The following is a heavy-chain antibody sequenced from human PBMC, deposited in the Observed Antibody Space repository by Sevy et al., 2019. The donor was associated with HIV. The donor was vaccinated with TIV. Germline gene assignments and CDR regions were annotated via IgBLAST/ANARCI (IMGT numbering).Heavy chain of an antibody. CDR1: GFTFSSYA. Sequence: GGSLRLSCAASGFTFSSYAMHWVRQAPGKGLEWVAVISYDGSNKYYADSVKGRFTISRDNSKNTLYLQMNSLRAEDTAVYYCARDSGHSGSYYIFDYWGQGTLVTVSS. V-gene: IGHV3-30-3*01. D-gene: IGHD1-26*01. J-gene: IGHJ4*02. CDR2: ISYDGSNK. CDR3: ARDSGHSGSYYIFDY.